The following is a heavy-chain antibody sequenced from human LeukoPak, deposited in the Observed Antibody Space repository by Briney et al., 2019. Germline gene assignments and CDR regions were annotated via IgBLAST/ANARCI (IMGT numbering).Heavy chain of an antibody. Sequence: SETLSLTCTVSGDSINTYYWSWIRQPPGKGLEWIGYIYYSGSTNYNPSLKSRVTISADTSNKQFSLKLSSVTAADTAVYYCASETRKYIVVVPAAIGRFGYWGQGTLVTVSS. CDR2: IYYSGST. J-gene: IGHJ4*02. CDR3: ASETRKYIVVVPAAIGRFGY. CDR1: GDSINTYY. V-gene: IGHV4-59*08. D-gene: IGHD2-2*01.